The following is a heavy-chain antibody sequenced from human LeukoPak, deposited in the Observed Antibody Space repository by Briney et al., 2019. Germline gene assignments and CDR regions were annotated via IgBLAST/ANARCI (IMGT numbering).Heavy chain of an antibody. Sequence: GESLKISCKGSGYSLTSYWIGWVRQMPGKGLEWMGIIYPGDSDTRYSPSFQGQVTISADKSISTAYLQWSSLKASDTAMYYCARHVEDTAMVTNYYYYYMDVWGKGTTVTVSS. CDR3: ARHVEDTAMVTNYYYYYMDV. CDR1: GYSLTSYW. D-gene: IGHD5-18*01. CDR2: IYPGDSDT. J-gene: IGHJ6*03. V-gene: IGHV5-51*01.